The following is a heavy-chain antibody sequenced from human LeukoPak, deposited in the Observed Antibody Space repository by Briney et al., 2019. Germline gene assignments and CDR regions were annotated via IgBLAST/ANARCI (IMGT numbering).Heavy chain of an antibody. D-gene: IGHD2-15*01. V-gene: IGHV3-48*03. CDR1: GFTFSSYE. Sequence: GGSLRLSCAASGFTFSSYEMNWVRQAPGKGLEWVSYISSSGSTIYYADSVKGRFTISRDNAKNSLYLQMNSLRAEDTALYYCARLGYRSGGSCYSYYYYYMDVWGKGTTVTVSS. CDR2: ISSSGSTI. J-gene: IGHJ6*03. CDR3: ARLGYRSGGSCYSYYYYYMDV.